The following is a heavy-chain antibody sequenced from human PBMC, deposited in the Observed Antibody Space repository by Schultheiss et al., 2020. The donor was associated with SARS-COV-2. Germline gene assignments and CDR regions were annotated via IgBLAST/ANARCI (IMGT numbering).Heavy chain of an antibody. CDR3: AKGLGLLWFGELLRMDV. CDR1: GFTFSSYG. V-gene: IGHV3-30*18. CDR2: ISYDGSNK. D-gene: IGHD3-10*01. J-gene: IGHJ6*02. Sequence: GESLKISFAASGFTFSSYGMHWVRQAPGKGLEWVAVISYDGSNKYYADSVKGRFTISRDNSKNTLYLQMNSLRAEDTAVYYCAKGLGLLWFGELLRMDVWGQGTTVTVSS.